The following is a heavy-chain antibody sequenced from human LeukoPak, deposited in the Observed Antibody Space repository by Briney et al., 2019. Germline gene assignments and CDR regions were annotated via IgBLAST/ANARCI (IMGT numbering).Heavy chain of an antibody. J-gene: IGHJ5*02. D-gene: IGHD2-15*01. V-gene: IGHV1-46*01. Sequence: ASVKVSCKASGYTFTSYYMHWVRQAPGQGLEWMGIINPSGGSTSYAQKFQGRVTMTEDTSTDTAYMELSSLRSEDTAVYYCATFLGRGYCSGGSCPYNWFDPWGQGTLVTVSS. CDR3: ATFLGRGYCSGGSCPYNWFDP. CDR2: INPSGGST. CDR1: GYTFTSYY.